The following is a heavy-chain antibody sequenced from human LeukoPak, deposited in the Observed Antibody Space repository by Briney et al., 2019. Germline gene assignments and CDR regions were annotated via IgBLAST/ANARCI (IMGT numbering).Heavy chain of an antibody. CDR2: ISSSSSYI. CDR1: GFTFSSYS. J-gene: IGHJ4*02. Sequence: PGGSLRLSCAASGFTFSSYSMNWVRQAPGKGLEWVSSISSSSSYIYYADSVKGRFTISRDNAKNSLYLQMNSLRAEDTAVYYCARVTYYYDSRGFRTFDYWDQGTLVTVSS. CDR3: ARVTYYYDSRGFRTFDY. V-gene: IGHV3-21*01. D-gene: IGHD3-22*01.